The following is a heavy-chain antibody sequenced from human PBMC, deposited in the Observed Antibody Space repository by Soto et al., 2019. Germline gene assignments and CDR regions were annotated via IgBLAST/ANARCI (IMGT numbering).Heavy chain of an antibody. J-gene: IGHJ2*01. CDR2: ISSISSYI. CDR3: ARDGTWYFDL. Sequence: EVQLVESGGGLVKPGGSLRLSCAASGFTFSSYSMNWVRQAPGKGLEWVSSISSISSYIYYADSVKGRFTISRDNAKNSLYLQINSLRAEDTAVYYCARDGTWYFDLWARVTLVTVSS. CDR1: GFTFSSYS. V-gene: IGHV3-21*01.